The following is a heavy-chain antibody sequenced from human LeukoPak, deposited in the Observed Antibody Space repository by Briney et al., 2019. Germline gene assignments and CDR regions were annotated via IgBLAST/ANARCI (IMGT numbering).Heavy chain of an antibody. D-gene: IGHD4-17*01. CDR3: ARHHPYGDYFDY. CDR1: GGSISSSSYY. V-gene: IGHV4-61*05. J-gene: IGHJ4*02. Sequence: SETLSLTCTVSGGSISSSSYYWGWIRQPPGKGLEWIGYIYYSGCTNYNPSLKSRVTISVDTSKNQFSLKLSSVTAADTAVYYCARHHPYGDYFDYWGQGTLVTVSS. CDR2: IYYSGCT.